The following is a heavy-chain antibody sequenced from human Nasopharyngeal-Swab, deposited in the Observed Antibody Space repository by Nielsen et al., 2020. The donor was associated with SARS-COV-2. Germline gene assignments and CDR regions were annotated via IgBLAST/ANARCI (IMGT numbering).Heavy chain of an antibody. CDR1: GFTFSSYG. D-gene: IGHD5-18*01. V-gene: IGHV3-33*01. J-gene: IGHJ4*02. CDR3: AREDTAMVVDY. CDR2: IWYDGSNK. Sequence: GEPLKISCAASGFTFSSYGMHWVRQAPGKGLEWVAVIWYDGSNKYYADSVKGRFTISRDNSKNTLYLQMNSLRAEDTAVYYCAREDTAMVVDYWGQGTLVTVSS.